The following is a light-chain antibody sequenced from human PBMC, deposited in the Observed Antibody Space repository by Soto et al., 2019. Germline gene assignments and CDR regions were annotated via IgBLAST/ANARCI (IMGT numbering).Light chain of an antibody. V-gene: IGLV2-14*01. CDR1: SSDVGAYNF. CDR2: EVT. Sequence: QSVLTQPASVSGSPGQSITISCTGTSSDVGAYNFVSWYQHHPGKAPKLMIYEVTNRPAGVPDRFSGSKSGNTASLTISGLQTEDEAEYYCSSYRTSTTPYYVFGTGTKLTVL. CDR3: SSYRTSTTPYYV. J-gene: IGLJ1*01.